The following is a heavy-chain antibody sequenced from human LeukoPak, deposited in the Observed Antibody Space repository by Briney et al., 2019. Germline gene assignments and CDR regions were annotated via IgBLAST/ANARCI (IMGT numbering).Heavy chain of an antibody. CDR3: ARVVCSGDTCYPRNWFDP. V-gene: IGHV5-10-1*01. CDR1: GSIFTSYW. D-gene: IGHD2-15*01. CDR2: SSPSDSET. Sequence: GESLQISCTASGSIFTSYWISWVRQLPGKGLGWMGRSSPSDSETYYSPAFRGHVTMSVDKSISIAYLHWSSLRASDTAIYYCARVVCSGDTCYPRNWFDPWGQGTLVTVSS. J-gene: IGHJ5*02.